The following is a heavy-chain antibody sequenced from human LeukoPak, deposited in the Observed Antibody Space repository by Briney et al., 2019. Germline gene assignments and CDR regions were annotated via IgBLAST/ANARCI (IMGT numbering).Heavy chain of an antibody. D-gene: IGHD6-19*01. CDR3: ARDRGSGWPFDY. J-gene: IGHJ4*02. CDR1: GGTFTSYA. V-gene: IGHV1-69*13. CDR2: IIPIFGTA. Sequence: GASVKVSCKASGGTFTSYAISGVRQAPGQGLEWMGGIIPIFGTANYAQKFQGRVTITAHESTSTAYMELSSLRSEDTAVYYCARDRGSGWPFDYWGQGTLVTVSS.